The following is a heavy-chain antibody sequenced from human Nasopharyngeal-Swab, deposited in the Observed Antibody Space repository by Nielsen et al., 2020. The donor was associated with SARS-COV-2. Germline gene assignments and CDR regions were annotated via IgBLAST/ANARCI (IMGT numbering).Heavy chain of an antibody. CDR3: ARDPDVDIVATDAFDT. CDR1: GFTFSSYA. Sequence: GASLKISCAASGFTFSSYAMHWVRQAPGKGLEWVAVISYDGSNKYYADSVKGRFTISRDNSKNTLYLQMNSLRAEDTAVYYCARDPDVDIVATDAFDTWGQGTMVTVSS. CDR2: ISYDGSNK. V-gene: IGHV3-30-3*01. D-gene: IGHD5-12*01. J-gene: IGHJ3*02.